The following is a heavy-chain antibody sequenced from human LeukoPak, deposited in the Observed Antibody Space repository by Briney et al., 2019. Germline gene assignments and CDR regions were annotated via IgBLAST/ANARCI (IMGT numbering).Heavy chain of an antibody. CDR1: GFTFSSYG. Sequence: GGSLSLSCAASGFTFSSYGMHWVRQAPGKGLEWVAFVRYDGSNKYYADSVKGRFTISRDDSKNTLYLQMNSLRAEDTAVYYCARAMYQLLTYYFDYWGQGTLVTVPS. V-gene: IGHV3-30*02. D-gene: IGHD2-2*01. CDR3: ARAMYQLLTYYFDY. CDR2: VRYDGSNK. J-gene: IGHJ4*02.